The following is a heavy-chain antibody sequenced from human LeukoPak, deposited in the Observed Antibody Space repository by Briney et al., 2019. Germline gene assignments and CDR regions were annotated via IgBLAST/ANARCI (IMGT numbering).Heavy chain of an antibody. CDR2: ISSSGITI. V-gene: IGHV3-11*01. CDR3: VRGGESYHVSGGCVAD. CDR1: GFTFSDDY. J-gene: IGHJ4*02. Sequence: PGGSLRLSHAESGFTFSDDYKNWICQAPGKGLEWISYISSSGITIYNADSVAGRFAISRENVKKCQYLQMKSRRVADSGRYYYVRGGESYHVSGGCVADWGLGTLVTVSS. D-gene: IGHD3-16*01.